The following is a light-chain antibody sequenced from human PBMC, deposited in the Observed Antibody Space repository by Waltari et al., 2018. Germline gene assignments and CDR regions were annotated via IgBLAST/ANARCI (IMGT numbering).Light chain of an antibody. Sequence: QSALTQPRSVSGSPGQSVTISCTGTSRDVGGYNYVSWYQQYPGKAPKLMIYDVSKRPSGVPDRFSGSKSGNTASLTISGLQAEDEVDYYCCSYAGSYTPWVFGGGTKLTVL. CDR2: DVS. J-gene: IGLJ3*02. V-gene: IGLV2-11*01. CDR3: CSYAGSYTPWV. CDR1: SRDVGGYNY.